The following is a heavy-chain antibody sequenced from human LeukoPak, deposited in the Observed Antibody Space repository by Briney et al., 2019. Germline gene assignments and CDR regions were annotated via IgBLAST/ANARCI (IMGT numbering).Heavy chain of an antibody. D-gene: IGHD6-13*01. Sequence: ASVKVSCKASGYTFTSYYMHWVRQAPGQGLEWMGIINPSGGSTCYAQKFQGRVTMTRDMSTSTVYMELSSLRSEDTAVYYCARGRRIAAAGGDYFDYWGQGTLVTVSS. J-gene: IGHJ4*02. CDR3: ARGRRIAAAGGDYFDY. CDR2: INPSGGST. CDR1: GYTFTSYY. V-gene: IGHV1-46*01.